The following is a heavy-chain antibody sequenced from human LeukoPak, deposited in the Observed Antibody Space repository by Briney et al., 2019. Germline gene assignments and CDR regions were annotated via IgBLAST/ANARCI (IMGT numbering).Heavy chain of an antibody. CDR2: IDWDDDK. J-gene: IGHJ6*02. CDR1: GFSLSTSGMC. Sequence: ESGPTLVNPTQTLTLTCTFSGFSLSTSGMCVSWIRQPPGKALEWLARIDWDDDKYYSTSLKTRLTISKDTSKNQVVLTMTNMDPVDTATYYCARMSRALWFGEYGMDVWGQGTTVTVSS. D-gene: IGHD3-10*01. V-gene: IGHV2-70*11. CDR3: ARMSRALWFGEYGMDV.